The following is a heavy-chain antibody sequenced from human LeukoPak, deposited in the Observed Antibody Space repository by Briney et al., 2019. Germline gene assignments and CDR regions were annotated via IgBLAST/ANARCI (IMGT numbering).Heavy chain of an antibody. CDR2: IYYSGST. CDR1: GGSISSYY. Sequence: SETLSLTCTVSGGSISSYYWSWIRQPPGKGLEWIWYIYYSGSTNYNPSLKSRVTISVDTSKNPFSLKLSSVTAADTAVYYCARDHGKPFQGELLWMGYFDYWGQGTLVTVSS. CDR3: ARDHGKPFQGELLWMGYFDY. J-gene: IGHJ4*02. V-gene: IGHV4-59*01. D-gene: IGHD1-26*01.